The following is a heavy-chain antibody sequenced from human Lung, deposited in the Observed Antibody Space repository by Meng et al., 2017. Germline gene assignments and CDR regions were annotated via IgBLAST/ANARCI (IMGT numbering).Heavy chain of an antibody. V-gene: IGHV1-18*01. CDR2: ISGYNGNT. J-gene: IGHJ4*02. D-gene: IGHD2-15*01. CDR3: ARAEEEYCSGGSCPNFDF. Sequence: QVQLVQSGGEVKKPGASVKVSCKASGYIFTSHGITWVRQAPGQGLEWIGWISGYNGNTNYAQKLQGRVTMTTDTSTSTAYMELRSLRSDDTAVYYCARAEEEYCSGGSCPNFDFWGQGTLVTVSS. CDR1: GYIFTSHG.